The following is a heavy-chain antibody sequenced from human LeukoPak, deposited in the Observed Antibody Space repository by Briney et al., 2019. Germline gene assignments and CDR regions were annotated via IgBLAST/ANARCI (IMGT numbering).Heavy chain of an antibody. CDR2: IYYSGST. J-gene: IGHJ6*03. V-gene: IGHV4-39*07. CDR3: ARVYGSGSYGWDYYYYYYMDV. D-gene: IGHD3-10*01. Sequence: SETLSLTCTVSGGSTSSSSYYWGWIRQPPGKGLEWIGSIYYSGSTYYNPSLKSRVTISVDTSKNQFSLKLSSVTAADTAVYYCARVYGSGSYGWDYYYYYYMDVWGKGTTVTVSS. CDR1: GGSTSSSSYY.